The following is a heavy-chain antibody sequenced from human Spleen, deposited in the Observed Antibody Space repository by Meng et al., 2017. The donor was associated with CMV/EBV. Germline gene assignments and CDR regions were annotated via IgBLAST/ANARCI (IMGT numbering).Heavy chain of an antibody. CDR2: IRYDGSHK. Sequence: GESLKISCAASGFTFSNYGIHWVRQAPGKGLEWVAFIRYDGSHKFYGDSVKGRFTISRDDAKNTLYLQMNSLRPEDAAVYYCARDYGNPYYYYALDVWGQGTTVTVSS. V-gene: IGHV3-30*02. CDR1: GFTFSNYG. CDR3: ARDYGNPYYYYALDV. D-gene: IGHD4-17*01. J-gene: IGHJ6*02.